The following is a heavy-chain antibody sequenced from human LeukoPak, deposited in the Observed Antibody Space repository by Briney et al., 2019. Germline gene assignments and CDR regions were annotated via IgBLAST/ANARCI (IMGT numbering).Heavy chain of an antibody. CDR1: GFIFSDYY. CDR2: ISSSGSPI. CDR3: ASSRKGFGDLSDY. J-gene: IGHJ4*02. V-gene: IGHV3-11*01. D-gene: IGHD3-10*01. Sequence: GGSLRLSSAATGFIFSDYYMSWIRQAPGKGLEWVSYISSSGSPIYYADSVKGRFTISRDNAKNSLYLQMNSLRAEDTAVYYCASSRKGFGDLSDYWGQGTLVTVSS.